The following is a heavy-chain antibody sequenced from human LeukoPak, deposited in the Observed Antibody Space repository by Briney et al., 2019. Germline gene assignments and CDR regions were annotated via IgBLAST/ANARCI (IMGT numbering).Heavy chain of an antibody. D-gene: IGHD4-17*01. J-gene: IGHJ3*02. Sequence: SETLSLTCTVSGGSISSSSYYWGWIRQPPGKGLEWIGSIYYSGSTYYNPSLKSRVTISVDTSKNQFSLKLSSVTAADTAVYYCARLTTDDAFDIWGQGTMVTVSS. CDR1: GGSISSSSYY. V-gene: IGHV4-39*07. CDR3: ARLTTDDAFDI. CDR2: IYYSGST.